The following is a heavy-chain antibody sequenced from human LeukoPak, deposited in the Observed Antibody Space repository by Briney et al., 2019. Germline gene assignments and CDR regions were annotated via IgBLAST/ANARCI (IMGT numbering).Heavy chain of an antibody. V-gene: IGHV4-59*01. CDR2: IYYSGST. J-gene: IGHJ4*02. D-gene: IGHD4-17*01. CDR1: GGSISSYY. Sequence: SETMSLTCTVSGGSISSYYWSWIRQSPGKGLEWIGYIYYSGSTNYNPSLKSRVTISVDTSKNQFSLKLSSVTAADTAVYYCARTTGDYGNRDFDYWGQGTLVTVSS. CDR3: ARTTGDYGNRDFDY.